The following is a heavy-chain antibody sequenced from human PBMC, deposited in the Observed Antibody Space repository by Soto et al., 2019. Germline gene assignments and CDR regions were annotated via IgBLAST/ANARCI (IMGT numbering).Heavy chain of an antibody. CDR3: ARKISQGSGRYYYYYMDV. D-gene: IGHD3-10*01. V-gene: IGHV3-23*01. J-gene: IGHJ6*03. CDR1: GFTFSSYA. CDR2: ISGSGGST. Sequence: PGGSLRLSYAVSGFTFSSYAMSWVRQAPGKGLEWVSGISGSGGSTYFADSVKGRFTISRDNSKNTLYLQMNSLRAEDAAVYYCARKISQGSGRYYYYYMDVWGKGTTVTVSS.